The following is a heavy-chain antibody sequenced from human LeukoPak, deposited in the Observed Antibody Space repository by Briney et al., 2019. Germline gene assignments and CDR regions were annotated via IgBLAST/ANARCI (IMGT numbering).Heavy chain of an antibody. Sequence: GGSLRLSCAASGFTFSSYGMHWVRQAPGKGLEWVAFIRYDGSNKYYADSVKGRFTTSRDNSKNTLYLQMNSLRAEDTAVYYCAKDRYYDILTGYIDYWGQGTLVTVSS. D-gene: IGHD3-9*01. J-gene: IGHJ4*02. CDR3: AKDRYYDILTGYIDY. CDR1: GFTFSSYG. V-gene: IGHV3-30*02. CDR2: IRYDGSNK.